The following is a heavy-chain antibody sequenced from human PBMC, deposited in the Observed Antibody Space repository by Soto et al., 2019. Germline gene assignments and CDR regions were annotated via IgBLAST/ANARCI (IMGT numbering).Heavy chain of an antibody. CDR2: VYSSGTT. CDR1: GGSINSYW. J-gene: IGHJ4*02. CDR3: ARDIGSFAYGEGY. D-gene: IGHD3-10*01. Sequence: TLSLTCSVSGGSINSYWWSWIRQPAGKGLEWIGRVYSSGTTDYNPSLNSRATMSVETSKNQFSLKLSSVTAADTAVYYCARDIGSFAYGEGYWGQGIQVTVSS. V-gene: IGHV4-4*07.